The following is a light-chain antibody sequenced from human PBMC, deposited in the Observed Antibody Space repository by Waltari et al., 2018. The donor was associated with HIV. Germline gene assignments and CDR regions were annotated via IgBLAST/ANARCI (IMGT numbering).Light chain of an antibody. CDR1: NIGNRD. CDR3: QVWDSGSDHV. V-gene: IGLV3-21*01. J-gene: IGLJ1*01. CDR2: DDD. Sequence: SYVLTQPPSITVAPGQTAKSTCAGNNIGNRDVHWYQQKPGQAPILVIYDDDDRPSGIPERFSGSNSDNTATLTINRVEVGDEADYYCQVWDSGSDHVFGSGTTVTVL.